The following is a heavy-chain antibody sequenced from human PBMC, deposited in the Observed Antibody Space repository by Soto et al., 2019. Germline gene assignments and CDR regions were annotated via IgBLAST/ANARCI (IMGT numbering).Heavy chain of an antibody. CDR1: GGTFSSYT. J-gene: IGHJ5*02. V-gene: IGHV1-69*02. CDR3: ARVNSGYDWVFDP. D-gene: IGHD5-12*01. CDR2: IIPILGIA. Sequence: ASVKVSCKASGGTFSSYTISWVRQAPGQGLEWMGRIIPILGIANYAQKFQGRVTITADKSTSTAYMELSSLRSEDTAVYYCARVNSGYDWVFDPWGQGTLVTVSS.